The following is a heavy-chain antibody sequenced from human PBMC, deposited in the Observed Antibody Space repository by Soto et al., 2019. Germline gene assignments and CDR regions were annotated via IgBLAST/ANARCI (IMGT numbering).Heavy chain of an antibody. D-gene: IGHD6-19*01. V-gene: IGHV3-23*01. CDR3: AKGVRSSGWYRGNY. Sequence: VGSLRLSCAASGFTFSSYAMSWVRQAPGKGLEWVSAISGSGGSTYYADSVKGRFTISRDNSKNTLYLQMNSLRAEDTAVYYCAKGVRSSGWYRGNYWGQGTLVTVSS. CDR1: GFTFSSYA. J-gene: IGHJ4*02. CDR2: ISGSGGST.